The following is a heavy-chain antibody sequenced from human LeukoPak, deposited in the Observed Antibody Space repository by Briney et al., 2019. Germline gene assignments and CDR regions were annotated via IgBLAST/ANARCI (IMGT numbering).Heavy chain of an antibody. CDR3: VNSPYLYGSGAYIDY. Sequence: PGGSLRLSYSASGFTFSSYAMHWVRQAPGKGLEYVSAISSNGGSTYYADSVKGRFTISRDNSKNTLYLQMSSLRAEDTAVYYCVNSPYLYGSGAYIDYWGQGTLVTVSS. D-gene: IGHD3-10*01. V-gene: IGHV3-64D*06. CDR2: ISSNGGST. CDR1: GFTFSSYA. J-gene: IGHJ4*02.